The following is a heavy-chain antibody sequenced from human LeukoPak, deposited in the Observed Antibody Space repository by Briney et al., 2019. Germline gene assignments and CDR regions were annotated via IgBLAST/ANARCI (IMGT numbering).Heavy chain of an antibody. J-gene: IGHJ3*02. Sequence: KPGGSLRLSCAASGFTFRIYSMNWVRQAPGKGREWVASISGGSNYIYYVDSVKGRFTISRDNANNLLNLQMVSVRAEDTAVYYCATGFCNRTNCFRAFDIWGRGTMVTVSS. D-gene: IGHD2-2*01. CDR2: ISGGSNYI. CDR3: ATGFCNRTNCFRAFDI. V-gene: IGHV3-21*06. CDR1: GFTFRIYS.